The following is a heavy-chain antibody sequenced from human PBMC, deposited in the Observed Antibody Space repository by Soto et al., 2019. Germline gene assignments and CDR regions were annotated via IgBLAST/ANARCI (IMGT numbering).Heavy chain of an antibody. D-gene: IGHD3-10*01. CDR1: GFTFSNYA. V-gene: IGHV3-23*01. CDR3: ANRAVYCSGIAIYYGMDV. J-gene: IGHJ6*02. Sequence: EVHLLESGGGLVQPGGSLRLSCVASGFTFSNYAMTWVRQAPGKGLEWVSVISGTGGGTNNADSAKGRFTTSRDNSKNTLYLQMNSLRAEYTAVYYCANRAVYCSGIAIYYGMDVWGQGTAVTVSS. CDR2: ISGTGGGT.